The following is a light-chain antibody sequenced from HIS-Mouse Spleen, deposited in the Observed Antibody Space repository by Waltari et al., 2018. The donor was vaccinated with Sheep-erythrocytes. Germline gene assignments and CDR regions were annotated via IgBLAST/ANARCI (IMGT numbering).Light chain of an antibody. CDR3: CSYAGSYNHV. Sequence: QSALTQPRSVSGSPGQSVTISCTGTISDVGGYNYVSWYQQHPGNAPKLMIYDVSKRPSGVPDRFSGSKSGNTASLTISGLQAEDEADYYCCSYAGSYNHVFATGTKVTVL. CDR2: DVS. CDR1: ISDVGGYNY. V-gene: IGLV2-11*01. J-gene: IGLJ1*01.